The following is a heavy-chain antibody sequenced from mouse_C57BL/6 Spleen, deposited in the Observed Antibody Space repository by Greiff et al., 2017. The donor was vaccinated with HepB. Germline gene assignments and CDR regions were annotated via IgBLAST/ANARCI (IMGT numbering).Heavy chain of an antibody. V-gene: IGHV1-50*01. CDR3: ASDYDGPY. D-gene: IGHD2-4*01. CDR1: GYTFTSYW. CDR2: IDPSDSYT. Sequence: QVQLQQPGAELVKPGASVKLSCKASGYTFTSYWMQWVKQRPGQGLEWIGEIDPSDSYTNYNQKFKGKATLTVDTSSSTAYMQLSSLTSEDSAVYYCASDYDGPYWGQGTTLTVSS. J-gene: IGHJ2*01.